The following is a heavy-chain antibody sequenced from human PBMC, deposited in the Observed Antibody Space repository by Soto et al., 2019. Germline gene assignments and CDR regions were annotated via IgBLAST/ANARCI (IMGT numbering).Heavy chain of an antibody. CDR1: GFTFSSYA. CDR2: ISGSGGST. V-gene: IGHV3-23*01. Sequence: EVQLLESGGGLVQPGGSLRLSCAASGFTFSSYAMSWVRQAPGKGLEWVSAISGSGGSTYYADSVKGRFTISRDNSKNKLYLQMNSLRAEDTAVYYCAKDSKGHDYRVYYFDYWGQGTLVTVSS. CDR3: AKDSKGHDYRVYYFDY. D-gene: IGHD4-17*01. J-gene: IGHJ4*02.